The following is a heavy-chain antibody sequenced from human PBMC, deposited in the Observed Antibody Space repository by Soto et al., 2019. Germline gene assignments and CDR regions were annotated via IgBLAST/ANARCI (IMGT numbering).Heavy chain of an antibody. D-gene: IGHD6-13*01. Sequence: PGGSLRLSCAASGFTSDDDYAMHWVRQVPGKGLEWVSGINWNSGSIGYADSVKGRFAISRDNAKNSLHLQMNSLRAEDTAFYYCVKDESINWYSGHFRHWGQGTLVTVSS. CDR2: INWNSGSI. V-gene: IGHV3-9*02. CDR3: VKDESINWYSGHFRH. CDR1: GFTSDDDYA. J-gene: IGHJ1*01.